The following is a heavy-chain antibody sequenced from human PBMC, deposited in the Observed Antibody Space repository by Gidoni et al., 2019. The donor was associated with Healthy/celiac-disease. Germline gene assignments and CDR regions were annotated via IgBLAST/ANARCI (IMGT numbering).Heavy chain of an antibody. CDR2: ISYDGSNK. CDR3: AREYGSGSYPHPWFDY. D-gene: IGHD3-10*01. J-gene: IGHJ4*02. V-gene: IGHV3-30*01. CDR1: GFTFSSYA. Sequence: QVQLVESGGGVVQPGRSLRLSCAASGFTFSSYAMHWVRQAPGKGLEWVAVISYDGSNKYYADSVKGRFTISRDNSKNTLYLQMNSLRAEDTAVYYCAREYGSGSYPHPWFDYWGQGTLVTVSS.